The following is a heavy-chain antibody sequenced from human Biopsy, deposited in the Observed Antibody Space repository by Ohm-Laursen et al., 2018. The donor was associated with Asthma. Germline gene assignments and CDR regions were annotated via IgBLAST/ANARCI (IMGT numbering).Heavy chain of an antibody. V-gene: IGHV3-30*03. J-gene: IGHJ4*02. D-gene: IGHD3-10*01. Sequence: SLRLSCAASGFMFRSFGMHWVRQAPGKGLEWVAVISYDGNHKFYEDSVKGRFTISRDNSMNTLYLHMNSLRVEDTAVYYCARGLDYSGRSDFDYWGQGTLVTVSS. CDR2: ISYDGNHK. CDR1: GFMFRSFG. CDR3: ARGLDYSGRSDFDY.